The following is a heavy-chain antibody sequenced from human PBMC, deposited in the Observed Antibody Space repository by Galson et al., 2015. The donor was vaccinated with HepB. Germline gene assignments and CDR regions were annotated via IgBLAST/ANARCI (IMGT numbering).Heavy chain of an antibody. J-gene: IGHJ4*02. CDR1: GGTFSSYA. Sequence: SVKVSCKASGGTFSSYAISWVRQAPGQGLEWMGRIIPILGIANYAQKFQGRVTITADKSTSTAYMELSSLRSEDTAVYYCARDRGYDSSGYYCPLGYWGQGTLVTVSS. V-gene: IGHV1-69*04. D-gene: IGHD3-22*01. CDR2: IIPILGIA. CDR3: ARDRGYDSSGYYCPLGY.